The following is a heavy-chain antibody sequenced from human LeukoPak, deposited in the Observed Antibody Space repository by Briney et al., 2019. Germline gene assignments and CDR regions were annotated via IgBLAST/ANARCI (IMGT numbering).Heavy chain of an antibody. Sequence: GGSLRLSCAASGFTFSSYCISWVRQVPGKGLEWVANIKQDGSEKYYVDSVKGRFTISRDNAKNSLYLQMNSLRVEDTAVYYCVRDLPGDYWGQGTLVTVSS. CDR3: VRDLPGDY. J-gene: IGHJ4*02. CDR2: IKQDGSEK. V-gene: IGHV3-7*03. CDR1: GFTFSSYC.